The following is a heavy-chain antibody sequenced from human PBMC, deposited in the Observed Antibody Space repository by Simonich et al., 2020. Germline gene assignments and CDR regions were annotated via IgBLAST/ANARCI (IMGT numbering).Heavy chain of an antibody. Sequence: QPGGSLRLSCAASGFTCSSYEMNCVRQAPGKGLEWGSYISSSGSTIYYADSVKGRFTITRDNAKNSLYLQMNSLRAEDTAVYYCAREKWLRFAFDIWGQGTMVTVSS. CDR3: AREKWLRFAFDI. J-gene: IGHJ3*02. V-gene: IGHV3-48*03. CDR2: ISSSGSTI. CDR1: GFTCSSYE. D-gene: IGHD5-12*01.